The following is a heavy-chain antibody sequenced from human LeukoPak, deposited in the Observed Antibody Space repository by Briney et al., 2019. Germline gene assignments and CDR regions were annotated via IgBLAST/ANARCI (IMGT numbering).Heavy chain of an antibody. CDR2: IIPVLNIT. J-gene: IGHJ6*02. D-gene: IGHD5-18*01. CDR3: AKDQGVTAPPPHGLDV. CDR1: GGTFSSSA. Sequence: GASVKVSCKTSGGTFSSSAITWVRQAPGQGLEWMGRIIPVLNITTYAQKFQGRVTITADTSTSTVYMELSSLRSEETAVYYCAKDQGVTAPPPHGLDVWGQGTTVIVTS. V-gene: IGHV1-69*04.